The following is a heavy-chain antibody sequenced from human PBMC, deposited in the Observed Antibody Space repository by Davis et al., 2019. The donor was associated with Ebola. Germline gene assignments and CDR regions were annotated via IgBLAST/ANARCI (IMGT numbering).Heavy chain of an antibody. Sequence: GESLKISCAASGFTFSNAWMSWVRQAPGKGLEWVATIKPDGSDKYFVDSVKGRFTISRDNAKNTLYLQMNNLRAEDTAVYYCVRLAGPNWGQGTLVAVSS. V-gene: IGHV3-7*01. D-gene: IGHD3-22*01. CDR1: GFTFSNAW. J-gene: IGHJ4*02. CDR3: VRLAGPN. CDR2: IKPDGSDK.